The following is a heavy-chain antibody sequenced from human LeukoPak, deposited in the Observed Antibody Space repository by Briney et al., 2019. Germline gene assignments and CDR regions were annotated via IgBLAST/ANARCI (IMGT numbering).Heavy chain of an antibody. CDR2: INPSGGST. J-gene: IGHJ6*03. V-gene: IGHV1-46*01. CDR3: ASRGLKVDTAMAYYYMDV. D-gene: IGHD5-18*01. CDR1: GYTFTSYY. Sequence: SVKVSCKASGYTFTSYYMHWVRQAPGQGLEWMGIINPSGGSTSYAQKFQGRVTMTRDMSTSTVYMELSSLRSEDTAVYYCASRGLKVDTAMAYYYMDVWGKGTTVTVSS.